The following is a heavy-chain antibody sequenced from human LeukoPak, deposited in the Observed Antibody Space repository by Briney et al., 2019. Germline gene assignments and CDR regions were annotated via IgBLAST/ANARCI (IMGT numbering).Heavy chain of an antibody. CDR2: IYYSGNT. CDR3: ARDRYYYDSSGYFRFDL. Sequence: SETLSLTCTVSGVSISSSNSYWGWIRQPPGKGLEWIGSIYYSGNTYYNASLKSQVSISIDTSKNQFSLRLTSVTAADTAVYYCARDRYYYDSSGYFRFDLWGRGTLVTVSS. D-gene: IGHD3-22*01. CDR1: GVSISSSNSY. V-gene: IGHV4-39*02. J-gene: IGHJ2*01.